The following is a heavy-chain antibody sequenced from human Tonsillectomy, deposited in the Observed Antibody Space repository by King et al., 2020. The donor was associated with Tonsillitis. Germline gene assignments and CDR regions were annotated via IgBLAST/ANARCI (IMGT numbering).Heavy chain of an antibody. V-gene: IGHV1-46*01. CDR1: GYTFTSYY. D-gene: IGHD3-10*01. Sequence: VQLVESGAEVKKPGASVKVSCTASGYTFTSYYMHWVRQAPGQGLEWMGIINPSGGSTSYAQKFQGRVTMTRDTSTSTVYMELSSLRSEDTAVYYCAREQGGSGTQYYFDYWGQGTLVTVSS. CDR3: AREQGGSGTQYYFDY. CDR2: INPSGGST. J-gene: IGHJ4*02.